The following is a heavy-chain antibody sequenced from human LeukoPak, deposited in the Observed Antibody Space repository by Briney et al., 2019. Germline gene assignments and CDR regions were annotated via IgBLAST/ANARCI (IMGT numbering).Heavy chain of an antibody. CDR3: ARVAAGYSVNYFDY. V-gene: IGHV3-48*02. CDR2: ISTGSSTT. Sequence: GGSLRLSCAASGFTFRSYGMHWVRQAPGKGLEWVSYISTGSSTTYYADSVKGRFTISRDNVENSLYLQMNSLRDEDTAVYYCARVAAGYSVNYFDYWGQGTLVTVSS. J-gene: IGHJ4*02. CDR1: GFTFRSYG. D-gene: IGHD4-23*01.